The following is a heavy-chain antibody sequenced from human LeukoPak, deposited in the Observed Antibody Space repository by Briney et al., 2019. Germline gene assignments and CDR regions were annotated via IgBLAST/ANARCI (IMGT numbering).Heavy chain of an antibody. CDR2: IYSGGST. J-gene: IGHJ4*02. Sequence: GGSLRLSCAASGFTVSSNYMSWVRQAPGKGLEWVSVIYSGGSTYYADSVKGRFTISRDNSKNTLYLQMNSLRAEDTAVYYCVRDSGSGSYYNCFDYWGQGALVTVSS. V-gene: IGHV3-66*01. CDR3: VRDSGSGSYYNCFDY. CDR1: GFTVSSNY. D-gene: IGHD3-10*01.